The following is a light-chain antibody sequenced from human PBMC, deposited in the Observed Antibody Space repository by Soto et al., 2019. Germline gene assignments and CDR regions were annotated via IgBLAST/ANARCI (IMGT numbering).Light chain of an antibody. Sequence: QSALTQPPSASGTPGQRVTISCSGTSSNIGSNTVNWYQQLPGTAPKHLIYSNNQRPSGVPDRFSGSKSGTSASLAISGLQSEDEADYYCAAWDDSLNGAVFGGGTQLTVL. CDR2: SNN. CDR1: SSNIGSNT. CDR3: AAWDDSLNGAV. V-gene: IGLV1-44*01. J-gene: IGLJ7*01.